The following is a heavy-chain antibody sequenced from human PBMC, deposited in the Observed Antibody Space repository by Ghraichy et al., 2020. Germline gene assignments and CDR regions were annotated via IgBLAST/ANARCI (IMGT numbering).Heavy chain of an antibody. J-gene: IGHJ4*01. CDR2: INPSGGNT. D-gene: IGHD6-19*01. V-gene: IGHV1-46*01. CDR1: GYTFTSYY. Sequence: ASVKVSCKASGYTFTSYYMHWVRQAPGQGLEWMVIINPSGGNTSYAQKFQGRVTMTRDTSTSTVYMELSSLRSEDTALYYCAREVIALAGLDYWGQGTLVTVSS. CDR3: AREVIALAGLDY.